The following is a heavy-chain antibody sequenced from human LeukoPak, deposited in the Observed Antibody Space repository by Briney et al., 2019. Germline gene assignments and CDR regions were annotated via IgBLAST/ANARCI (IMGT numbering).Heavy chain of an antibody. D-gene: IGHD1-26*01. Sequence: PSETLSLTCTVSGGSISSYYWSWIRQPPGKGLEWIGYIYYSGSTNYNPSLKSRVTISVDTSKNQFSLKLSSVTAADTAVYYCAREGYSGSYRVFDAFDIWGQGTMVTVSS. CDR2: IYYSGST. CDR1: GGSISSYY. V-gene: IGHV4-59*01. CDR3: AREGYSGSYRVFDAFDI. J-gene: IGHJ3*02.